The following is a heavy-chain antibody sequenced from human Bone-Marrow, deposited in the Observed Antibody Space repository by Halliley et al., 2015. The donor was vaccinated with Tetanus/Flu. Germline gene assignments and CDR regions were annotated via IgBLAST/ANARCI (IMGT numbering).Heavy chain of an antibody. CDR2: ISPYNGNT. J-gene: IGHJ4*02. Sequence: WISPYNGNTNYVQKIQDRVTMAADTLTTTVYMELRSLRSDDTAVYYCAVVIHTDDDGYGGFDHWGQGTLVTVSS. V-gene: IGHV1-18*01. CDR3: AVVIHTDDDGYGGFDH. D-gene: IGHD5-18*01.